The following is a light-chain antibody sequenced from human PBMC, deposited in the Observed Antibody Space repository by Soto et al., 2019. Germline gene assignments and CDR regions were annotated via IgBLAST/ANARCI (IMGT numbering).Light chain of an antibody. Sequence: IVLTQSPGTLSLSPGERATLSCRASQSVGSNFLAWYQEKRGQAPRILIYAASNMASGIPDRFSGRGSGSDFTLTISRLEPEDFAVYYCQQYGSPPWAFGQGTRVEI. CDR2: AAS. CDR3: QQYGSPPWA. V-gene: IGKV3-20*01. CDR1: QSVGSNF. J-gene: IGKJ1*01.